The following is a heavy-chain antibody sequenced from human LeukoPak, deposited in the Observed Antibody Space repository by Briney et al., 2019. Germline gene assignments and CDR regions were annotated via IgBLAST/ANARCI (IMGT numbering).Heavy chain of an antibody. V-gene: IGHV4-34*01. J-gene: IGHJ6*02. CDR1: GGSFSGYY. CDR3: ARGVGQWLVQDQPDPYYYGMDV. CDR2: INHSGST. D-gene: IGHD6-19*01. Sequence: SETLSLTCAVYGGSFSGYYWSWIRQPPGKGLEWIGEINHSGSTNYNPSLKSRVTISVDTSKNQFSLKLSSVTAADTAVYYCARGVGQWLVQDQPDPYYYGMDVWGQGTTVTVSS.